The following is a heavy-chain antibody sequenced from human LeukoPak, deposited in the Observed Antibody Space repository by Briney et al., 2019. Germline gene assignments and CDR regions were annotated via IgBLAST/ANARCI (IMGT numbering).Heavy chain of an antibody. V-gene: IGHV1-18*01. Sequence: ASVKVSCKASGYTFTSYGISWVRQAPGQGLEWMGWISAYNGNTNYAQKLQGRVTMTTDTSTSTAYMELRSLRSDDTAVYYCARDADELLKNYYGMDVWGQGTTVTVSS. CDR2: ISAYNGNT. J-gene: IGHJ6*02. CDR1: GYTFTSYG. D-gene: IGHD1-26*01. CDR3: ARDADELLKNYYGMDV.